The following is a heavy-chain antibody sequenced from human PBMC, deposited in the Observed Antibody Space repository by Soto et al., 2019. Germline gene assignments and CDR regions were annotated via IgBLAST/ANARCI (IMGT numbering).Heavy chain of an antibody. CDR2: IGTAGDT. J-gene: IGHJ3*02. V-gene: IGHV3-13*01. CDR3: AREGIAAAGTTAFDI. D-gene: IGHD6-13*01. Sequence: GGSLRLSCAASGFTFSSYDMHWVRQATGKGLEWVSAIGTAGDTYYPGSVKGRFTISRENAKNSLYLQMNSLRAEDTAVYYCAREGIAAAGTTAFDIWGQGTMVTVSS. CDR1: GFTFSSYD.